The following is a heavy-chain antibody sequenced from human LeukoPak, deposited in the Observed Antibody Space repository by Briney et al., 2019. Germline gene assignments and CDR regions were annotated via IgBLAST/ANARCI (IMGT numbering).Heavy chain of an antibody. J-gene: IGHJ5*02. CDR2: IFTSGTT. V-gene: IGHV4-59*10. Sequence: GSLRLSCAASGFTFSSYAMSWIRQPAGKGLEWIGRIFTSGTTEYNPSLKSRVTMSVDTSKNQFSLKLTSVTAADTAVYYCARYFGFCSAWGQGALVTVSS. CDR3: ARYFGFCSA. D-gene: IGHD6-19*01. CDR1: GFTFSSYA.